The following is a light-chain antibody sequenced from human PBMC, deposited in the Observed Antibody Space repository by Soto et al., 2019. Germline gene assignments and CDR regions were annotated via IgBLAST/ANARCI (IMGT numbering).Light chain of an antibody. CDR3: CSYAGSYTYV. J-gene: IGLJ1*01. Sequence: QSALTQPRSVSGSPGQSVTISCTGTSSDVGGYNYVSWYQQHPGKAPKLMIYDVSKRPSGVPDRCSGSKSGNTASLTISGLQAEYEADYYCCSYAGSYTYVFGTGTKLTVL. CDR1: SSDVGGYNY. V-gene: IGLV2-11*01. CDR2: DVS.